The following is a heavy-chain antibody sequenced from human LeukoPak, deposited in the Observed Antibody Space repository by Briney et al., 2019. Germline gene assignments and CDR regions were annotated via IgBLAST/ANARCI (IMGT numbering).Heavy chain of an antibody. CDR2: FGWSGTTI. D-gene: IGHD6-19*01. CDR1: GFTLNSYR. CDR3: ARDSGSGWSNDY. Sequence: GGSLRLSCVASGFTLNSYRMNWVRQAPGKGLEWVSYFGWSGTTIYYADSVKGRFTISRDSARNSLYLQMNNLRDEDSALYYCARDSGSGWSNDYWGQGTLVTVSS. J-gene: IGHJ4*02. V-gene: IGHV3-48*02.